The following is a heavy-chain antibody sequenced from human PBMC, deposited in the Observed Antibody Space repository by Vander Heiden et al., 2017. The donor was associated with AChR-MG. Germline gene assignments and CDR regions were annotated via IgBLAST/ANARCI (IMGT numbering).Heavy chain of an antibody. CDR1: GFTFDDYA. V-gene: IGHV3-9*01. D-gene: IGHD6-6*01. J-gene: IGHJ6*02. Sequence: LRLSCAASGFTFDDYAMHWVRQAPGKGLEWVSGISWNSGSIGYADSVKGRFTISRDNAKNSLYLQMNSLRAEDTALYYCAKGLQTYSSSSVYYYYGMDVWGQGTTVTVSS. CDR2: ISWNSGSI. CDR3: AKGLQTYSSSSVYYYYGMDV.